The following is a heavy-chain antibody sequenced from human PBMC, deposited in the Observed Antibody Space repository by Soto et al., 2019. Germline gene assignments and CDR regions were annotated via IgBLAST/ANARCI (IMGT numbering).Heavy chain of an antibody. Sequence: EVQLLESGGGLVQPGGSLRLSCAASGFTFSNYAMTWVRQAPGKGLEWVSAISGSGTNRYYADSVKGRFTISRDNSKNKLYLQMNSLRAEDTAVYYCAKDRVDYGDYRGLDYWGQGTLVTVSS. J-gene: IGHJ4*02. D-gene: IGHD4-17*01. CDR2: ISGSGTNR. V-gene: IGHV3-23*01. CDR1: GFTFSNYA. CDR3: AKDRVDYGDYRGLDY.